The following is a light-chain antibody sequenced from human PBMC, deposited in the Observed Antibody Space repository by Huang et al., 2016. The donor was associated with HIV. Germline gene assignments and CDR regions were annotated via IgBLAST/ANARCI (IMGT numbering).Light chain of an antibody. CDR3: MQALQTPT. J-gene: IGKJ5*01. CDR1: QSLLHSNGYNY. Sequence: DIVVTQSPLSLSVTPGEAASISCRSSQSLLHSNGYNYLDWYLQKPGQSPQLLIYLGSNRASGVPARFSGSGSGTDFTLKISRVAADDVGVYYCMQALQTPTFGQGTRLEMK. CDR2: LGS. V-gene: IGKV2-28*01.